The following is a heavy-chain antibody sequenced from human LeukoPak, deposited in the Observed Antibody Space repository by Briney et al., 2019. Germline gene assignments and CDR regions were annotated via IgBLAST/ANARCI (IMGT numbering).Heavy chain of an antibody. CDR3: ATDRDCDWRKRFDY. Sequence: GGSLRLSCVASGFSFSTHWMNWFRQAPGKGLEWVANINEDGSEKNYVDSVKGRFTISRDNAENSLYVQMNSLGAEDTAVYYCATDRDCDWRKRFDYWCQGALVTVSS. CDR1: GFSFSTHW. J-gene: IGHJ4*02. CDR2: INEDGSEK. D-gene: IGHD2-21*02. V-gene: IGHV3-7*01.